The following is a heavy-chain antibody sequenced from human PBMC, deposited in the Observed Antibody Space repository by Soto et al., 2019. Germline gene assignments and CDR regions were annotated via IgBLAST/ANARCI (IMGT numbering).Heavy chain of an antibody. CDR1: GYTFTSYA. Sequence: QVQLVQSGAEVKKPGASVKVSCKASGYTFTSYAIHWVRQAPGQSLEWMGWVDTGNGNTKYSQKFQGRVTITRDTYANTDDMELSSLRSEDTAVYYCARDAKGEPRGVEAQQDDYFDYWGQGTLVTVSS. V-gene: IGHV1-3*04. CDR2: VDTGNGNT. J-gene: IGHJ4*02. CDR3: ARDAKGEPRGVEAQQDDYFDY. D-gene: IGHD3-16*01.